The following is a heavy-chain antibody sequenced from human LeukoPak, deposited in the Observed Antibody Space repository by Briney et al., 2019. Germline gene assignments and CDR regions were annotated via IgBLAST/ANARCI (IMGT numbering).Heavy chain of an antibody. Sequence: GGSLRLSCVVSGFTFNAYAMSWVRQTPGKGLEWVSLISDSGDNTYYADSVKGRFTISRDNSKNTLYLQMNSLRAEDTAVYYCAKQYYYDSSGYYSWVHYFDYWGQGTLVTVSS. V-gene: IGHV3-23*01. CDR2: ISDSGDNT. D-gene: IGHD3-22*01. J-gene: IGHJ4*02. CDR1: GFTFNAYA. CDR3: AKQYYYDSSGYYSWVHYFDY.